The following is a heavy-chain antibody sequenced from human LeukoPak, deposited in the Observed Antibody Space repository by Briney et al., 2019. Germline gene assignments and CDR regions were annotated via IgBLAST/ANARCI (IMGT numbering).Heavy chain of an antibody. CDR3: ARIVVVPAASRVYYYYRDV. V-gene: IGHV4-34*01. J-gene: IGHJ6*03. D-gene: IGHD2-2*01. Sequence: PSETLSLTCAVYGGSFSGYYWSWIRQPPGKGLEWIGEINHSGSTNYNPSLKSRVTISVDTSKNQFSLKLSSVTAADTAVYYCARIVVVPAASRVYYYYRDVWGKGTTVTISS. CDR1: GGSFSGYY. CDR2: INHSGST.